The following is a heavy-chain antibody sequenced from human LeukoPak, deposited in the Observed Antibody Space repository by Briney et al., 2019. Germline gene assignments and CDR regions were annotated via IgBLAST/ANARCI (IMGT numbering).Heavy chain of an antibody. CDR2: IYYSGST. J-gene: IGHJ3*02. Sequence: SETLSLTCTVSGGSISSYYWSWIRQPPGKGLEWVGYIYYSGSTNYNPSLKSRVTISVDTSKNQFSLKLSSVTAADTAVYYCARGGYYYDSSGYWGAFDIWGQGTMVTVSS. CDR3: ARGGYYYDSSGYWGAFDI. CDR1: GGSISSYY. V-gene: IGHV4-59*01. D-gene: IGHD3-22*01.